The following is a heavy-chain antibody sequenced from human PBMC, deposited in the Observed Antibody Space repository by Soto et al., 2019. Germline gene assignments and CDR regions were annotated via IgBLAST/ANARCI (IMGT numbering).Heavy chain of an antibody. Sequence: QVQLVESGGALVKSGGSLRLSCVASGFTFSDYYMTWIRQAPGKGLECLSYISSRGSTIYYADSVKGRFTISRDNAKNTLYLQMNSLRAEDTAVYYCARDPVEVAGGDRWGQGTLVTVSS. D-gene: IGHD6-19*01. CDR2: ISSRGSTI. CDR3: ARDPVEVAGGDR. V-gene: IGHV3-11*01. CDR1: GFTFSDYY. J-gene: IGHJ5*02.